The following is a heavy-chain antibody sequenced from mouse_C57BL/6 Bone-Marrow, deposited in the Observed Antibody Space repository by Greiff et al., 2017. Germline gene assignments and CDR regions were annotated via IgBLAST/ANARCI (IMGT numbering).Heavy chain of an antibody. CDR3: ARYPTYAGYLEYWYFDV. V-gene: IGHV1-52*01. CDR2: IDPSDSET. CDR1: GYTFTDYW. D-gene: IGHD2-3*01. Sequence: VQLQQPGAELVRPGSSVKLSCKASGYTFTDYWMHWVKQRPIQGLEWIGNIDPSDSETHYNQTFKDKDTLTVDKSSSTAYMQLSSLTCEDSAVYYCARYPTYAGYLEYWYFDVWGTGTTVTVSS. J-gene: IGHJ1*03.